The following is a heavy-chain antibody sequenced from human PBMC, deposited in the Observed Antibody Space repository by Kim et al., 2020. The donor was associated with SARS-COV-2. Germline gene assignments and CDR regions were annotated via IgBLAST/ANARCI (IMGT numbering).Heavy chain of an antibody. CDR1: GFTFSSFD. V-gene: IGHV3-48*02. CDR3: ARGGGMDV. Sequence: GGSLRLSCAASGFTFSSFDMNWVRQAPGKGLEWLSDITGRGRVTHYADSVRGRFTISRDNGKNSLYLQMNSLRDEDTAVYYCARGGGMDVWGQGTTVTVPS. J-gene: IGHJ6*02. CDR2: ITGRGRVT.